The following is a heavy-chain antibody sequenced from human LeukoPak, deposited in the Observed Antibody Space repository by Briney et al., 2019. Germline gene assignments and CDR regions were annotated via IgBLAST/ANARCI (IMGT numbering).Heavy chain of an antibody. V-gene: IGHV3-30*04. CDR1: GFTFSSYA. D-gene: IGHD2-15*01. J-gene: IGHJ3*02. CDR2: ISYDGSNK. Sequence: GGSLRLSCAASGFTFSSYAMHWVRQAPGKGLEWVAVISYDGSNKYYADSVKGRFTISRDNSKNTLYLQMNSLRAEDTAVYYCAKDRSSAEFAFDIWGQGTMVTVSS. CDR3: AKDRSSAEFAFDI.